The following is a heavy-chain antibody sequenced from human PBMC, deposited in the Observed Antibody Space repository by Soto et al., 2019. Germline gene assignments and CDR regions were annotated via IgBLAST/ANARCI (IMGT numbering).Heavy chain of an antibody. V-gene: IGHV3-23*01. Sequence: GGSLRLSCAASGFTFSSYAVNWVRQAPGKGLEWVSTISAGGVSTTYADSVKGRFAISTDTSRNTMYLQMNSLRAEDTAVYYCANQYFDYWGQGTLVTVSS. CDR2: ISAGGVST. CDR3: ANQYFDY. J-gene: IGHJ4*02. CDR1: GFTFSSYA.